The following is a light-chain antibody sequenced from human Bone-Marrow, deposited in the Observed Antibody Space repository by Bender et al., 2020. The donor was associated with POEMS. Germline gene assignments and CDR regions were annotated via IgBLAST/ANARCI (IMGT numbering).Light chain of an antibody. CDR3: SSYAGTSTWV. V-gene: IGLV2-23*01. CDR1: SSDVGNYNF. CDR2: EGS. Sequence: QSALTQPRSVSGSPGQSVTISCTGTSSDVGNYNFVSWYQQHPGKAPKVMIYEGSKRPSGVSNRFSGSKSGKTASLTISGLQPEDEADYYCSSYAGTSTWVFGGGTKLTVL. J-gene: IGLJ3*02.